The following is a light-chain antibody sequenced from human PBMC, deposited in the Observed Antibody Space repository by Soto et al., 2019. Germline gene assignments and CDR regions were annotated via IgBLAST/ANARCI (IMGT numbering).Light chain of an antibody. CDR2: EVS. V-gene: IGLV2-8*01. J-gene: IGLJ2*01. CDR1: SSDVGAYNN. CDR3: SSYAGRNNLL. Sequence: QSVLTQPPSASGCPGQSVTISCTGTSSDVGAYNNVSWYQHHPGKAPKLMIYEVSERPSGVPDRFSGSKSGNTASLTVSGLQAEDEADYFCSSYAGRNNLLFGGGTKLTVL.